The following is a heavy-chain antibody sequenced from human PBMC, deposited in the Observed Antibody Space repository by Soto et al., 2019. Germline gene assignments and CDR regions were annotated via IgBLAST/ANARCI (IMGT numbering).Heavy chain of an antibody. CDR3: TRGVRGVISSHYYGMDV. D-gene: IGHD3-10*01. CDR1: WFTFGGYS. V-gene: IGHV3-49*04. J-gene: IGHJ6*02. Sequence: PGGSLRPSCSAFWFTFGGYSMSWVRPAPGEGAGWVGFIRSKAYGGTTEYAASVKGRFTISRDDSKSIAYLQMNSLKTEDTAVYYCTRGVRGVISSHYYGMDVWGQGTTVTVSS. CDR2: IRSKAYGGTT.